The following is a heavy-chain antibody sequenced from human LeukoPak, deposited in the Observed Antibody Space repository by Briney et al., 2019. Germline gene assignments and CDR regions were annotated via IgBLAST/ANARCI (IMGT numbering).Heavy chain of an antibody. V-gene: IGHV3-23*01. J-gene: IGHJ4*02. CDR1: GFTFSSYA. CDR3: AKPRTPDYYDSSGHIDY. CDR2: SSGSGGST. Sequence: GGSLRLSCAAYGFTFSSYAMSLVRQAPGKGLEWVSASSGSGGSTYYADSVKGRFTISRDNSKNTLYLQMNSLRAEDTAVYYCAKPRTPDYYDSSGHIDYWGQGTLVTVSS. D-gene: IGHD3-22*01.